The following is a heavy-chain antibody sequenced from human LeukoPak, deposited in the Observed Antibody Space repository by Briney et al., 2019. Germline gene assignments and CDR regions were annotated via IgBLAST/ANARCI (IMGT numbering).Heavy chain of an antibody. V-gene: IGHV1-69*06. J-gene: IGHJ4*02. CDR3: ARNYYGSGSYYYFDY. D-gene: IGHD3-10*01. Sequence: GASVKVSCKASGGTFSSYAISWVRQAPGQGLEWMGGIIPIFGTANYAQKFQGRVTITADKSTSTAYMELSSLRSEDTAVYYCARNYYGSGSYYYFDYWGQGTLVTVSS. CDR2: IIPIFGTA. CDR1: GGTFSSYA.